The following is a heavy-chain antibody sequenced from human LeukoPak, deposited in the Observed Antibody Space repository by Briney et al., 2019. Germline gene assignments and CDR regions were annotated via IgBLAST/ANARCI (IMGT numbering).Heavy chain of an antibody. J-gene: IGHJ4*02. V-gene: IGHV1-69*05. CDR1: GGTFSSYA. CDR2: IIPIFGTA. D-gene: IGHD1-26*01. Sequence: ASVKVSCKASGGTFSSYAISWVRQAPGQGLEWMGGIIPIFGTANYAQNLQGRVTMTTDTSTSTAYMELRSLRSDDTAVYYCARGGNFVPFDYWGQGTLVTVSS. CDR3: ARGGNFVPFDY.